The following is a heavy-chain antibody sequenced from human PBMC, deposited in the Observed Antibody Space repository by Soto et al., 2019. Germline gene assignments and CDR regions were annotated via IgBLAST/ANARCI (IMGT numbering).Heavy chain of an antibody. V-gene: IGHV4-61*01. CDR2: VYYSGST. J-gene: IGHJ5*02. Sequence: QVQLQESGPGLVKPSETLSLTCAVSGGSVNSGSYYWNWIRQPPGKGLEWIGYVYYSGSTDYNPSLRSRVTISVDTSKNQISLKLTSVTAADTAVYYCARVWVMVRGVSKWFDPWGQGTLVTVSS. CDR1: GGSVNSGSYY. D-gene: IGHD3-10*01. CDR3: ARVWVMVRGVSKWFDP.